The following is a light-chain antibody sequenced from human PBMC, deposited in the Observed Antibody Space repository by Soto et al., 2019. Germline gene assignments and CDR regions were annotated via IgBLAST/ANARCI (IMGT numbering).Light chain of an antibody. J-gene: IGKJ4*01. CDR2: AAS. V-gene: IGKV1-8*01. CDR3: QQYYSYPPLT. Sequence: IQMTHSPSSLSASTGDRVTITFRSSQGISSYLAWYQQKPGKAPKLLIYAASTLQSGVPSRFSGSGSGTDFTLTISCLQSEDFATYYCQQYYSYPPLTFGGGTKVDIK. CDR1: QGISSY.